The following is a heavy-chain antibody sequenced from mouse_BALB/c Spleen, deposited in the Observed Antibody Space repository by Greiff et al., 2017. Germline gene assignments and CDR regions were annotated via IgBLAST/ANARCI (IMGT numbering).Heavy chain of an antibody. D-gene: IGHD2-4*01. Sequence: EVKLVESGGGLVKPGGSLKLSCAASGFTFSDYYMYWVRQTPEKRLEWVATISDGGSYTYYPDSVKGRFTISRDNAKNNLYLQMSSLKSEDTAMYYCARDQSMNTRDAMDYWGQGTSVTVSS. CDR2: ISDGGSYT. CDR3: ARDQSMNTRDAMDY. J-gene: IGHJ4*01. CDR1: GFTFSDYY. V-gene: IGHV5-4*02.